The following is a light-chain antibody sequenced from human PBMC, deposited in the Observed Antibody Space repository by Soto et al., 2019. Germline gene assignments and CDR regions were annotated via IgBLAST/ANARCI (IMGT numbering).Light chain of an antibody. CDR1: QSVGNNN. J-gene: IGKJ4*01. CDR2: DAS. CDR3: QQYGSTPLT. Sequence: EIVLTQSPGTLSLFPGERATLSCRASQSVGNNNLAWYQQKPGQAPRFLIYDASSRATGIPDRFSGSGSGTDFTLTISRLEPEDFAGYYCQQYGSTPLTFGGGTKVEIK. V-gene: IGKV3-20*01.